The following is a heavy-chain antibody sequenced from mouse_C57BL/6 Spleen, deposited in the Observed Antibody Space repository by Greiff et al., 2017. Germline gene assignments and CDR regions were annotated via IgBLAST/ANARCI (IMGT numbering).Heavy chain of an antibody. J-gene: IGHJ4*01. CDR1: GFNIKKTY. D-gene: IGHD2-3*01. CDR3: ARWGLLGAMDY. CDR2: IDPANGNT. V-gene: IGHV14-3*01. Sequence: VQLQQSVAELVRPGASVKLSCTASGFNIKKTYMHWVKQRPEQGLEWIGRIDPANGNTKYNPKFKSKATITADTSSNTAYLQISSLTSEDTAIYYCARWGLLGAMDYLGQGTSVTVSS.